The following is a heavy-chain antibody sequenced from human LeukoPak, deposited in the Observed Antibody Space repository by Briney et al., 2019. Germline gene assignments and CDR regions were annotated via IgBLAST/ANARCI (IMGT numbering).Heavy chain of an antibody. CDR1: GFTFSTYW. CDR3: ARGWGE. Sequence: GGSLRLSCAASGFTFSTYWLSWVRQAPGKGLEWVANIKEDGRQKNYMDSVKGRFTISRDNAKNSLYLQMNSLRAEDTAVYYCARGWGEGGQGTLVTVSS. V-gene: IGHV3-7*02. CDR2: IKEDGRQK. J-gene: IGHJ4*02. D-gene: IGHD3-10*01.